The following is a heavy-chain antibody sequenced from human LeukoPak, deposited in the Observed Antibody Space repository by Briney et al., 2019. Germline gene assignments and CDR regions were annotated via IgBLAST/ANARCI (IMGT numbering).Heavy chain of an antibody. D-gene: IGHD3-22*01. CDR2: IKEDGSEE. J-gene: IGHJ4*02. CDR1: GFTFSTYW. Sequence: GGSLRLSCTASGFTFSTYWMSWVRQTPEKGLEWVANIKEDGSEEVYVDSVKGRFTISRDNAKSSLYLQMNNLRAEDTAVYYCARCSRGYYSSDFDSWGQGTLVTVSS. V-gene: IGHV3-7*05. CDR3: ARCSRGYYSSDFDS.